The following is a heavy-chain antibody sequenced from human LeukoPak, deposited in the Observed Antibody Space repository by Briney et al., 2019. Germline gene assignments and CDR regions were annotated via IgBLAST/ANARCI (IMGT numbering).Heavy chain of an antibody. CDR3: ARHGRDGYNYGPVVYY. D-gene: IGHD5-24*01. J-gene: IGHJ4*02. CDR1: GGSFRGYY. V-gene: IGHV4-34*01. CDR2: INHSGST. Sequence: SETLSLTCAVYGGSFRGYYWSWIRQPPGKGLEWIGEINHSGSTNYNPSLKSRVTLSVDTPKNQFSLKLSSVTAADTAVYYCARHGRDGYNYGPVVYYWGQGTLVTVSS.